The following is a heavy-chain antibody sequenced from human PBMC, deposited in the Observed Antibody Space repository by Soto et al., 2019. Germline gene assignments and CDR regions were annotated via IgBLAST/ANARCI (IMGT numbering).Heavy chain of an antibody. V-gene: IGHV3-23*01. CDR2: ISGSGGST. Sequence: GGSLRLSCAASGFTFSSYAMSWVRQAPGKGLEWVSAISGSGGSTYYADSVKGRFTISRDNSKNTLYLQMNSLRAEDTAVYYCAKGPRGGVPAATYNWFDPWGQGTLVTVSS. D-gene: IGHD2-2*01. J-gene: IGHJ5*02. CDR1: GFTFSSYA. CDR3: AKGPRGGVPAATYNWFDP.